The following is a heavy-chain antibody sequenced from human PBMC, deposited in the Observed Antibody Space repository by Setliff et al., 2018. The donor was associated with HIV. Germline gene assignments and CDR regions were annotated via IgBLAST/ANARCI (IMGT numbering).Heavy chain of an antibody. Sequence: SETLSLTCAVYGGSFSGYHWSGIRQPPGKGLEWIGEIDYSGSPNYNPSLKSRVTISIDTSKKQFSLRVTSVTAADTAVYYCARVARYSYGSFESWGQGTLVTVSS. D-gene: IGHD5-18*01. J-gene: IGHJ4*02. CDR1: GGSFSGYH. CDR2: IDYSGSP. CDR3: ARVARYSYGSFES. V-gene: IGHV4-34*01.